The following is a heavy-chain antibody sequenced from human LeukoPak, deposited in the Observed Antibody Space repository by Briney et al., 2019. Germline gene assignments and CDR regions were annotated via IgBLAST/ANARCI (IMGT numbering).Heavy chain of an antibody. CDR1: GFTFSSYW. J-gene: IGHJ4*02. CDR2: IKQDGSEK. CDR3: ARDSDYYGSGSYIH. V-gene: IGHV3-7*01. Sequence: GGSLRLSCAASGFTFSSYWMSWVRQAPGKGLEWVANIKQDGSEKYYVDSVKGRFTISRDNAKNSLYLQMNSLRAEDTAVYYYARDSDYYGSGSYIHWGQGTLVTVSS. D-gene: IGHD3-10*01.